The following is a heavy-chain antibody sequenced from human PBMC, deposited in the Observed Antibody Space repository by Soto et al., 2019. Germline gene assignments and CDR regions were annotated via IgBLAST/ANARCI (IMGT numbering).Heavy chain of an antibody. CDR3: ATGGTDFWSGYYDYYYY. CDR2: IHHSGST. J-gene: IGHJ6*03. Sequence: SETLSLNWVSRGGSIGGYYCMRIREPPEKGLEWFGEIHHSGSTNYNPSLKSRVTISVDTSKNQFPRKLRSVTAADTAVYYCATGGTDFWSGYYDYYYY. D-gene: IGHD3-3*01. CDR1: GGSIGGYY. V-gene: IGHV4-34*01.